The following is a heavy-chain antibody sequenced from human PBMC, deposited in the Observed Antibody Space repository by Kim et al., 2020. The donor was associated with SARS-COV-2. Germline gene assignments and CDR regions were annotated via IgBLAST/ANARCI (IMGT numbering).Heavy chain of an antibody. J-gene: IGHJ4*02. CDR3: ARGLLWFGEEYYFDY. CDR1: GFTFSSYS. D-gene: IGHD3-10*01. V-gene: IGHV3-48*02. CDR2: ISSSSSTI. Sequence: GGSLRLSCAASGFTFSSYSMNWVRQAPGKGLEWVSYISSSSSTIYYADSVKGRFTISRDNAKNSLYLQMNSLRDEDTAVYYCARGLLWFGEEYYFDYWGQGTLVTVSS.